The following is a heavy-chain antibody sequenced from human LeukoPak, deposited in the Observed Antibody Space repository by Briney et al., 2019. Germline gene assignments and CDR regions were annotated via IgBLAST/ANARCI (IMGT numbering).Heavy chain of an antibody. Sequence: GGSLRLSCADSGFTFSSYWMNWVRQAPGEGLEWVANIKHDGSEKYYADFVKGRLTISRDNAKNSLYLQMDSLRAEDTAVYYCARDAGHSGYDLLDYWGQGTLVTVSS. J-gene: IGHJ4*02. CDR1: GFTFSSYW. CDR2: IKHDGSEK. CDR3: ARDAGHSGYDLLDY. V-gene: IGHV3-7*01. D-gene: IGHD5-12*01.